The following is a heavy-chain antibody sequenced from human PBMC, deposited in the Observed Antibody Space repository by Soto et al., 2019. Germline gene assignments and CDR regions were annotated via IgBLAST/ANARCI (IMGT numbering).Heavy chain of an antibody. CDR1: GYTFINYD. J-gene: IGHJ5*02. CDR3: ARRRGSNGWFDI. Sequence: GASVKVSCKASGYTFINYDINWVRQATGQGLEWVGWMNPDSGNTGYAQNFQGRVTMTGNTSISSVYMELSSLTSEDTAVYYCARRRGSNGWFDIWGQGTLVTVSS. V-gene: IGHV1-8*01. CDR2: MNPDSGNT. D-gene: IGHD2-8*01.